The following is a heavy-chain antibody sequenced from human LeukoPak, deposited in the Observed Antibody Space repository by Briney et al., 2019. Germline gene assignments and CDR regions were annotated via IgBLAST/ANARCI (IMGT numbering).Heavy chain of an antibody. D-gene: IGHD5-24*01. V-gene: IGHV4-34*01. J-gene: IGHJ5*02. Sequence: PSEALSLTCAVYGGSFSGYYWSWIRQPPGKGLEWIGEINHSGSTNYNPSLKSRVTISVDTSKNQFFLKLSSVTAADTAVYYCASPGWVQSRSWFDPWGQGTLVTVSS. CDR2: INHSGST. CDR1: GGSFSGYY. CDR3: ASPGWVQSRSWFDP.